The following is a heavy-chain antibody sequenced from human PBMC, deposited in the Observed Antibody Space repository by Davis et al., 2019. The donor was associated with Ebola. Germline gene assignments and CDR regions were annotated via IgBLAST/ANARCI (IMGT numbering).Heavy chain of an antibody. V-gene: IGHV1-2*02. J-gene: IGHJ6*02. CDR2: INPNSGGT. Sequence: AASVKVSCKASGYTFTGYYMHWVRQAPGQGLEWMGWINPNSGGTNYAQKFQGRVTMTRDTSISTAYMELSRLRSDDTAVYYCARGKGGTYDILTWGMDVWGQGTTVTVSS. CDR1: GYTFTGYY. D-gene: IGHD3-9*01. CDR3: ARGKGGTYDILTWGMDV.